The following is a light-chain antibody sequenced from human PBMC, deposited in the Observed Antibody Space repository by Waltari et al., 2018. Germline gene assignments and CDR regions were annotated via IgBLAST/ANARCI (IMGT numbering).Light chain of an antibody. J-gene: IGKJ4*01. CDR3: QQYNNRPPVT. CDR1: QSVSSN. CDR2: GAS. Sequence: EIVMTQSPATLSVSPWERATLSCRASQSVSSNLAWYQQKPGQAPRLLIYGASTRATGIPDRFSGSGSGTECTLTISSLQSEDFAVYYCQQYNNRPPVTFGGGTQVEIK. V-gene: IGKV3-15*01.